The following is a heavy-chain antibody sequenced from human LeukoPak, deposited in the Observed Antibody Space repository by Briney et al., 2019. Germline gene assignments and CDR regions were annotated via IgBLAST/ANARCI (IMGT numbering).Heavy chain of an antibody. D-gene: IGHD2-21*02. Sequence: GASVKVSCKASGYTFTSYYMHWVRQAPGQGLEWMGIINPSGGSTSYAQKFQGRVTMTRDMSTSTVYMELSSLRSEDTAVYYCARPLTGVTALDYWGQGTLVTVSS. J-gene: IGHJ4*02. CDR2: INPSGGST. CDR1: GYTFTSYY. V-gene: IGHV1-46*01. CDR3: ARPLTGVTALDY.